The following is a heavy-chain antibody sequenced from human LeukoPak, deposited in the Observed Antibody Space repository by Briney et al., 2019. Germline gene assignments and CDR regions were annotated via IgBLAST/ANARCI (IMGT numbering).Heavy chain of an antibody. CDR1: GFTFSSYA. J-gene: IGHJ4*02. V-gene: IGHV3-23*01. CDR3: AKVSAVAGTAAGVPDY. Sequence: GGSLRLSCAASGFTFSSYAMSWVRQAPGKGLEWVSGISGDGGSTYYADSVKGRFTISRDNSKNTLYLQMNTLRAEDTAVYYCAKVSAVAGTAAGVPDYWGQGNLVTVSS. D-gene: IGHD6-19*01. CDR2: ISGDGGST.